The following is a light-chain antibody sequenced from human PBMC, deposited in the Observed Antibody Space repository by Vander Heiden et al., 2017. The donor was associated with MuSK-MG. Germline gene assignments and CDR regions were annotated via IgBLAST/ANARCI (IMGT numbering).Light chain of an antibody. Sequence: SYVLTQPPSVSVAPGQTARITCGGENIGSKSVHWYQQKPGQAPVLVVYHDSDRPSGIPERFSGSNSGNTATLTISRVEAGEEADYYCQVWDSSSDHYVFGTETKVTVL. CDR1: NIGSKS. CDR3: QVWDSSSDHYV. J-gene: IGLJ1*01. CDR2: HDS. V-gene: IGLV3-21*02.